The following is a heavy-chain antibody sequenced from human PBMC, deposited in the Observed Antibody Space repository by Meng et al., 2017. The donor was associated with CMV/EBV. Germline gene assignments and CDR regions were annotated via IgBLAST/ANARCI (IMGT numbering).Heavy chain of an antibody. V-gene: IGHV1-18*01. CDR1: GYTFNNYG. CDR3: ARSSSGWPWSYYGMDV. Sequence: ASVKVSCKTSGYTFNNYGISWVRQAPGQGLEWMGWISTLNGNTNLAQRFQGRVAMTTDTSTSTAYLELRSLRSDDTAVYYCARSSSGWPWSYYGMDVWGQGTTVTVSS. D-gene: IGHD6-19*01. CDR2: ISTLNGNT. J-gene: IGHJ6*02.